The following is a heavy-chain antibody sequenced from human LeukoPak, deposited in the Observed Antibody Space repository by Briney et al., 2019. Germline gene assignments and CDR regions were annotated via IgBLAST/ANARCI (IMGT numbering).Heavy chain of an antibody. CDR2: ISAYNGNT. J-gene: IGHJ6*04. D-gene: IGHD2-2*01. CDR1: GYTSTSYG. CDR3: AREVGYCSSTSCYGTRNYYYYYGMDV. Sequence: GASVKVSCKASGYTSTSYGISWVRQAPGQGLEWMGWISAYNGNTNYAQKLQGRVTMTTDTSTSTAYMELRSLRSDDTAVYYCAREVGYCSSTSCYGTRNYYYYYGMDVWGKGTTVTVSS. V-gene: IGHV1-18*04.